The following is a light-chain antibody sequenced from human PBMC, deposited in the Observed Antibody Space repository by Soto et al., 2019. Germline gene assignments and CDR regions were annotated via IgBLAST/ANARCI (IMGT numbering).Light chain of an antibody. J-gene: IGLJ1*01. CDR2: DVS. CDR1: SSDVGGYNY. CDR3: CSYAGSYTPAYV. Sequence: QSVLTQPRSVSGSPGQSVTISCTGTSSDVGGYNYVSWYQQHPGKAPKFMIYDVSKRPSGVPDRFSGSKSGNTASLTISGLQAEDEADYYCCSYAGSYTPAYVFGTGTKVTVL. V-gene: IGLV2-11*01.